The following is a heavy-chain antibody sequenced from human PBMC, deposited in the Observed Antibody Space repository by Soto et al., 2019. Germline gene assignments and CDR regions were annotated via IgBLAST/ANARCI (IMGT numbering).Heavy chain of an antibody. D-gene: IGHD3-10*01. J-gene: IGHJ6*02. Sequence: SVKVSCKASGGTFSSYAISWVRQAPGQGLEWMGGIIPIFGTANYAQKFQGRVTITADESTSTAYMELSSLRSEDTAVYYCARLMVRGVIITSNYYYYGMDVWGQGTTVTVSS. CDR3: ARLMVRGVIITSNYYYYGMDV. CDR1: GGTFSSYA. CDR2: IIPIFGTA. V-gene: IGHV1-69*13.